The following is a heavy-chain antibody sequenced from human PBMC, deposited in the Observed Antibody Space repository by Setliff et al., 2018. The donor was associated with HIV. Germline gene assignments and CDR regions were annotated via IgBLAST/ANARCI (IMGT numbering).Heavy chain of an antibody. D-gene: IGHD6-19*01. CDR2: ISPNFGHT. V-gene: IGHV1-18*01. CDR3: ARLGSGWSDSYYYAMDI. J-gene: IGHJ6*02. CDR1: GDTFSTYV. Sequence: ASVKVSCKSSGDTFSTYVFTWVRQAPGHGLEWMGWISPNFGHTKYAQRFLDRVTMTIDTATSRAYMELRSLRSDDTAVYFCARLGSGWSDSYYYAMDIWGQGTTVTVS.